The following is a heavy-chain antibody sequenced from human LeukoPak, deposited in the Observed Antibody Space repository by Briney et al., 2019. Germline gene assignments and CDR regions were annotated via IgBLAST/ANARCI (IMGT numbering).Heavy chain of an antibody. Sequence: SETLSLTCTVSGGSISSYYWSWIRQPPGRGLEWIGYVYYSGSTNYSPSLKSRVTISVDTSKNQFSLKLSSVTAADTAVYYCARYADFGFGNYYYGMDVWGQGTTVTVSS. CDR2: VYYSGST. CDR1: GGSISSYY. CDR3: ARYADFGFGNYYYGMDV. J-gene: IGHJ6*02. D-gene: IGHD3-10*01. V-gene: IGHV4-59*12.